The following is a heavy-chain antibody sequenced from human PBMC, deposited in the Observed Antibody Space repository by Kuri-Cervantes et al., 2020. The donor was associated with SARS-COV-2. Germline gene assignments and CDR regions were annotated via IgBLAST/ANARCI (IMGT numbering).Heavy chain of an antibody. V-gene: IGHV3-23*01. J-gene: IGHJ6*02. Sequence: GGSLRLSCAASGFTFSSYAMSWVRQAPGKGLELVSAISGSGGSTYYADSVQGRFTISRDNSKNTLYLQMISLRAEDTAVYYCAKLGGGDYDFWSGYSDYYYGMDVWGQGTTVTVSS. D-gene: IGHD3-3*01. CDR2: ISGSGGST. CDR1: GFTFSSYA. CDR3: AKLGGGDYDFWSGYSDYYYGMDV.